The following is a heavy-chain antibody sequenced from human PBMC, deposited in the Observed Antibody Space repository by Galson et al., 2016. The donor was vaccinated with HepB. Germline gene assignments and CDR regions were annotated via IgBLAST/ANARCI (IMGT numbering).Heavy chain of an antibody. CDR3: ARAARSGYSVFDY. Sequence: TLSLTCTVSGGSISSIHYYWSWIRQHPGEGLEWIGHIGYSGSTYYNPSLKSGVTISRDTSKSQFFLKLSSVTAADTAVYYCARAARSGYSVFDYWGQGTLVTVSS. J-gene: IGHJ4*02. D-gene: IGHD3-22*01. CDR1: GGSISSIHYY. CDR2: IGYSGST. V-gene: IGHV4-31*03.